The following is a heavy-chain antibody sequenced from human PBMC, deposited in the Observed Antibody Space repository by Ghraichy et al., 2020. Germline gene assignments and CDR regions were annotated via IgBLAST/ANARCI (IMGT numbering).Heavy chain of an antibody. CDR2: TYYRSKWYN. CDR1: GDSVSSNSAA. CDR3: ARGRRTKYRNPQTSEGYYYGMDV. Sequence: SETLSLTCAISGDSVSSNSAAWNWIRQSPSRGLEWLGRTYYRSKWYNDYAVSVKSRITINPDTSKNQFSLQLNSVTPEDTAVYYCARGRRTKYRNPQTSEGYYYGMDVWGQGTTVTVSS. V-gene: IGHV6-1*01. D-gene: IGHD2/OR15-2a*01. J-gene: IGHJ6*02.